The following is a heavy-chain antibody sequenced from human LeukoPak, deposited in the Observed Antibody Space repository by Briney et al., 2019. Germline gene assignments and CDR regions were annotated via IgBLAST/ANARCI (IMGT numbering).Heavy chain of an antibody. V-gene: IGHV4-34*01. CDR1: GGSFSGYY. CDR3: ARGPKWLRQYYFDY. J-gene: IGHJ4*02. CDR2: INHSGST. D-gene: IGHD5-12*01. Sequence: SETLSLTCAVYGGSFSGYYWSWFRQPPGKGLEWIGEINHSGSTNYNPSLKSRVTISVDTSKNQFSLKLSSVTAADTAVYYCARGPKWLRQYYFDYWGQGTLVTVSS.